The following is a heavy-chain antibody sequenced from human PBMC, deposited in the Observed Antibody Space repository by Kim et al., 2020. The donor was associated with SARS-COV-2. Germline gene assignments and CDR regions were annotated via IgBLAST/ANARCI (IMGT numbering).Heavy chain of an antibody. CDR1: GFTLSLYS. V-gene: IGHV3-48*04. Sequence: GGSLRLSCATSGFTLSLYSMNWVRQSPGKGLEWVSHISVSGTITKHADSVRGRFTISRDNAKNSLFLQMNGLRAEDTAVYYCVRENYWAFDIWGQGTMVT. CDR3: VRENYWAFDI. D-gene: IGHD2-15*01. CDR2: ISVSGTIT. J-gene: IGHJ3*02.